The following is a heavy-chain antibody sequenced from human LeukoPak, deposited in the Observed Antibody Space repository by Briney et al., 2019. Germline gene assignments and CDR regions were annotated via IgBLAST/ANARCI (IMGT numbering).Heavy chain of an antibody. CDR3: ARFGGSGSYYNKYYYYGMDV. V-gene: IGHV1-69*01. D-gene: IGHD3-10*01. CDR2: IIPIFGTA. J-gene: IGHJ6*04. CDR1: GGTFSSYA. Sequence: SVKVSCKASGGTFSSYAISWVRQAPGQGLEWMGGIIPIFGTANHAQKFQGRVTITADESTSTAYMELSSLRSEDTAVYYCARFGGSGSYYNKYYYYGMDVWGKGTTVTVSS.